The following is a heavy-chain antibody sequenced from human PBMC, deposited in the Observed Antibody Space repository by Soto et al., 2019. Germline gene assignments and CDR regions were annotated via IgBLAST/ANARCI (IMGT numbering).Heavy chain of an antibody. V-gene: IGHV1-69*06. CDR1: GGNFNSYA. CDR2: VIPLYGTP. J-gene: IGHJ3*02. Sequence: QVQLVQSGAEVKMPGSSVKISCKASGGNFNSYAISWVRQAPGQGLEWMGGVIPLYGTPNYAQKFQGRVTITADTSTSTGYMELSSLRPEDTAVYYCARPFLEWSYDAFHIWGQGTMLTVSS. D-gene: IGHD3-3*01. CDR3: ARPFLEWSYDAFHI.